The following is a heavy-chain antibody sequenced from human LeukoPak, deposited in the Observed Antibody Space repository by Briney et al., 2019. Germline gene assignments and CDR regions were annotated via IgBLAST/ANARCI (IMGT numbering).Heavy chain of an antibody. CDR1: GFTFSSYA. Sequence: GGSLRLSCAASGFTFSSYAMSWVRQAPGKGLDWVSGISGSGGSTYYADSVKGRFTISRDNAKNSLYLQMNSLRAEDTAVYYCARERPGRYAGTDYWGQGTLVTVSS. CDR2: ISGSGGST. V-gene: IGHV3-23*01. CDR3: ARERPGRYAGTDY. J-gene: IGHJ4*02. D-gene: IGHD1-26*01.